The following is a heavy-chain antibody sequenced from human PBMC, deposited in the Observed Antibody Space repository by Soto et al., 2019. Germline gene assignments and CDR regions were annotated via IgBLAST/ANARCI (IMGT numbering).Heavy chain of an antibody. CDR1: SGSFSGYY. J-gene: IGHJ4*02. CDR3: ARGWDSSGYYYFDY. V-gene: IGHV4-34*01. CDR2: INHSGST. D-gene: IGHD3-22*01. Sequence: SETLSLTCAVYSGSFSGYYWSWIRQPPGKGLEWIGEINHSGSTNYNPSLKSRVTISVDTSKNQFSLKLSSVTAADTAVYYCARGWDSSGYYYFDYWGQGTLVTVSS.